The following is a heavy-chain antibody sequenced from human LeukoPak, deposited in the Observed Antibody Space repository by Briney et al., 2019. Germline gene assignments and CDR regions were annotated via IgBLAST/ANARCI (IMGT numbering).Heavy chain of an antibody. CDR1: GGSISSYY. CDR2: IYTSGST. D-gene: IGHD2-21*01. Sequence: SETLSLTCTVSGGSISSYYWSWIRQPAGKGLEWIGRIYTSGSTNYNPSLKSRVTMSVDTSKNQFSLKLSSVTAADTAVYYCARDLSGWRSYYFDYWGQGTLVTVSS. CDR3: ARDLSGWRSYYFDY. V-gene: IGHV4-4*07. J-gene: IGHJ4*02.